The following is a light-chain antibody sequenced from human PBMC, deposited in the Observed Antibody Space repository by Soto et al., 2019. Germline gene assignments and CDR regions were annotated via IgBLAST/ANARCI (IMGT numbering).Light chain of an antibody. CDR1: QILSSW. CDR2: DAS. J-gene: IGKJ5*01. Sequence: DIQLTQSPSTLSASLGDTVAITFRASQILSSWAWYQQRPGKAPKLLIYDASTLKSGVPARFSGSGSGTEFTLTISSLQSEDFAVYYCQQYGSSPITFGQGTRLEIK. CDR3: QQYGSSPIT. V-gene: IGKV1-5*01.